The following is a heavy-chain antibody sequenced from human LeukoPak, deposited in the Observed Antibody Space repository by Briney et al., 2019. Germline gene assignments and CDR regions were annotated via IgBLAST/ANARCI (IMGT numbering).Heavy chain of an antibody. CDR2: IYCSEST. CDR3: ARDNKVCDYGDYYYYGMDV. V-gene: IGHV4-39*07. J-gene: IGHJ6*02. Sequence: SETLSLTCTLSGGSISSGGYYWGWVRQPPGKGLEWIVSIYCSESTYYNPSLKSRVTISVDTSKNQLSLKLSSVTAADTAVYNCARDNKVCDYGDYYYYGMDVWGQATTVTV. D-gene: IGHD4-17*01. CDR1: GGSISSGGYY.